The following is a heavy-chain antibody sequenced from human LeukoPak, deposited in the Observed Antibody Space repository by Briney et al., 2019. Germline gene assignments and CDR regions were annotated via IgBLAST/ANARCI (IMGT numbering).Heavy chain of an antibody. V-gene: IGHV3-11*01. D-gene: IGHD2-15*01. CDR2: ISSSGSTI. Sequence: GGSLRLSCEASGVTFRDYYMSWIRQAPGKGLEWVSYISSSGSTIYYADSVKGRFTISRDNAKNSLYLQMNSLRAEDTAVYYCAREPRLGYCSGGSCYSGVMGLLDYWGQGTLVTVSS. J-gene: IGHJ4*02. CDR3: AREPRLGYCSGGSCYSGVMGLLDY. CDR1: GVTFRDYY.